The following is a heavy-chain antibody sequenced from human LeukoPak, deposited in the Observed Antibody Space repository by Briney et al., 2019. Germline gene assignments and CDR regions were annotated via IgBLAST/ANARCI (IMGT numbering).Heavy chain of an antibody. CDR3: ARVVRGSSGYRYYFDY. CDR1: GYTFTSYG. D-gene: IGHD3-22*01. Sequence: ASVKVSCKASGYTFTSYGISWVRQAPGQGLEWMGWINTNTGNPMYAQGFTGRFVFSLDTSVSTAYLQISSLKAGDTAVYYCARVVRGSSGYRYYFDYWGLGTLVTVSS. V-gene: IGHV7-4-1*02. J-gene: IGHJ4*02. CDR2: INTNTGNP.